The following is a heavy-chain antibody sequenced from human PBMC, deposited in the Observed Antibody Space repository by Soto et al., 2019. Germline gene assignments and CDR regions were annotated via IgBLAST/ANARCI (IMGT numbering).Heavy chain of an antibody. CDR1: GFTFSSYA. CDR3: ARDPRRITMVRGLLNWFDP. Sequence: EVQLLESGGGLVQPGGSLRLSCAASGFTFSSYAMSWVRQAPGKGLEWVSAISGSGGSTYYADSVKGRFTISRDNSRNSPYVQMDSLRGEDTAMYYCARDPRRITMVRGLLNWFDPWGQGTLVTVSS. V-gene: IGHV3-23*01. J-gene: IGHJ5*02. CDR2: ISGSGGST. D-gene: IGHD3-10*01.